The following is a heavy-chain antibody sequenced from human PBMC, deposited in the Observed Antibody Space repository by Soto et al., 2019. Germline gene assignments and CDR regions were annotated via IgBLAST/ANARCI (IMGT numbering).Heavy chain of an antibody. Sequence: QVQLVQSGAEVKKPGSSVKVSCKASGGTFSSYAISWVRQAPGQGLEWMGGIIPIFGTANYAQKFQGRVTITADESTSTAYMELSSLRSEDTAVYYCAKPKTTVVTESGGGFDYWGQGTLVTVSS. CDR1: GGTFSSYA. CDR2: IIPIFGTA. D-gene: IGHD4-17*01. J-gene: IGHJ4*02. V-gene: IGHV1-69*01. CDR3: AKPKTTVVTESGGGFDY.